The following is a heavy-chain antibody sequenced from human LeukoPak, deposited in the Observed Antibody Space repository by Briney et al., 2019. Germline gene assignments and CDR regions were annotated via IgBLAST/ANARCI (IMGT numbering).Heavy chain of an antibody. D-gene: IGHD7-27*01. V-gene: IGHV4-39*01. CDR1: GGSISSSSYY. Sequence: PSQTLSLTCTVSGGSISSSSYYWGWIRQPPGKGLEWIGSIYYSGSTYYNPSLKSRVTISVDTSKNQFSLKLSSVTAADTAVYYCARLELGQGAFDIWGQGTMVAVSS. J-gene: IGHJ3*02. CDR3: ARLELGQGAFDI. CDR2: IYYSGST.